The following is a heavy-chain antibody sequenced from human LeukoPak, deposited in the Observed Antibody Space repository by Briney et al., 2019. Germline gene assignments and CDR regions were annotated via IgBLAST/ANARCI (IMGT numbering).Heavy chain of an antibody. D-gene: IGHD3-22*01. J-gene: IGHJ4*02. CDR1: DYSISSGYY. CDR3: ARPTYGYDSSPFDH. CDR2: IYLSGST. V-gene: IGHV4-38-2*02. Sequence: SETLSLTCTVSDYSISSGYYWGWIRQPPGKGLEWIGSIYLSGSTYYNPSLKSRVTISADTSKNQFSLKLSSVTAADTAVYYCARPTYGYDSSPFDHWGQGTLVTVSS.